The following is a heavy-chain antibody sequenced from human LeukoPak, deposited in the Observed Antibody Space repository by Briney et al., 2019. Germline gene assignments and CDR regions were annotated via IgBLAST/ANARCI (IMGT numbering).Heavy chain of an antibody. J-gene: IGHJ4*02. CDR1: GGSISSFY. CDR3: ARVRYGDYAGDY. D-gene: IGHD3-9*01. Sequence: KPSETLSLTCTVSGGSISSFYWSWIRQPPGKGLEWIGYIYYTGSTNYNPSLKSRVTISVDTSKNQFSLKLSSVTAADTAVYYCARVRYGDYAGDYWGQGTLVTVSS. V-gene: IGHV4-59*08. CDR2: IYYTGST.